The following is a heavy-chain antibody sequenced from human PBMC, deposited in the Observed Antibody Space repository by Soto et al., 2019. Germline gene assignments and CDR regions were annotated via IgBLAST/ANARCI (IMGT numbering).Heavy chain of an antibody. V-gene: IGHV4-59*01. Sequence: SETLSLTCTVSGGSISSYYWSWIRQPPGNGLEWIGYIYYSGSTNYNPSLKSRVTISVDTSKNQFSLKLSSVTAADTAVYYCARADVYYGSGSYFFSGMDVWGQGTTVTVYS. CDR2: IYYSGST. J-gene: IGHJ6*02. CDR1: GGSISSYY. D-gene: IGHD3-10*01. CDR3: ARADVYYGSGSYFFSGMDV.